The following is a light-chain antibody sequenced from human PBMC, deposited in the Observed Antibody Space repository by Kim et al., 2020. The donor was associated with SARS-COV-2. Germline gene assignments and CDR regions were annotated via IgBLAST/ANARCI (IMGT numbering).Light chain of an antibody. J-gene: IGKJ2*01. V-gene: IGKV3-11*01. Sequence: PGERATLSCRASQSVSSYLAWYQQKPGQAPRLLIYDASNRATGIPARFSGSGSGTDFTLTISSLEPEEFAVYYCQQRSNWPPEYTFGQGTKLEI. CDR3: QQRSNWPPEYT. CDR2: DAS. CDR1: QSVSSY.